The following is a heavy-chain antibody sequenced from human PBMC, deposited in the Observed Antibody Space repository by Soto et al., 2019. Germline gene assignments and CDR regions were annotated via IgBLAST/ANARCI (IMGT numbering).Heavy chain of an antibody. D-gene: IGHD1-26*01. CDR3: ARDGESIVGATGWFDP. Sequence: ASVKVSYKASGYTFTSYGISWVRQAPGQGLEWMGWISAYNGNTNYAQKLQGRVTMTTDTSTSTAYMELRSLRSDDTAVYYCARDGESIVGATGWFDPWGQGTLVTVSS. V-gene: IGHV1-18*01. J-gene: IGHJ5*02. CDR1: GYTFTSYG. CDR2: ISAYNGNT.